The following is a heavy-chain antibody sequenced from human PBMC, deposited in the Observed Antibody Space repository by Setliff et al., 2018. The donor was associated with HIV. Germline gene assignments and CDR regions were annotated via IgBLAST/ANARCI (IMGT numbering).Heavy chain of an antibody. CDR1: GFTFSGYW. CDR3: ARGLWLGTFDL. Sequence: GGSLRLSCAASGFTFSGYWMSWVRQAPGKGLEWVANINQDGSEKNYLDSVKGRFAISKDFAKRSVYLQMDNLRAEDTATYYCARGLWLGTFDLWGQGTLVTVSS. V-gene: IGHV3-7*03. CDR2: INQDGSEK. J-gene: IGHJ5*02. D-gene: IGHD6-19*01.